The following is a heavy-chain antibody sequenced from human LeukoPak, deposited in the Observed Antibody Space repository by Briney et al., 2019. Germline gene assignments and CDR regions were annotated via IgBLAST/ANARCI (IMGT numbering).Heavy chain of an antibody. J-gene: IGHJ1*01. CDR2: IKQDGSEK. Sequence: PGGSLRLSCAASGFTFSSYWMSWVRQAPGKGLEWVANIKQDGSEKYYVDSVKGRFTISRDNAKNSLYLQMNSLRAEDTAVYYCARDAGSGSYLAEYFQHWGQGTLVTVSS. CDR1: GFTFSSYW. V-gene: IGHV3-7*01. D-gene: IGHD1-26*01. CDR3: ARDAGSGSYLAEYFQH.